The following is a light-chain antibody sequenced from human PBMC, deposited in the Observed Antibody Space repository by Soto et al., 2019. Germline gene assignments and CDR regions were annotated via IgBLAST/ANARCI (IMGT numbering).Light chain of an antibody. CDR1: QSVSSY. J-gene: IGKJ3*01. Sequence: IVLTQSPATLSLSPGEKATLSCRASQSVSSYLAWYQQKPGKAPRLLIYDASNRATGIPARFSGSGSGTDFTLTISSLEPEDFALYYCQQRSNWPPMFTFGPGTTVDIK. CDR2: DAS. CDR3: QQRSNWPPMFT. V-gene: IGKV3-11*01.